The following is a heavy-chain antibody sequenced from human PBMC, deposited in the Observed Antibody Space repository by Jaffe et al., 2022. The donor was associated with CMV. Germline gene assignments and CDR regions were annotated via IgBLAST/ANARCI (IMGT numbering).Heavy chain of an antibody. Sequence: QVQLQESGPGLVKPSETLSLTCTVSGGSISSYYWSWIRQPAGKGLEWIGRIYTSGSTNYNPSLKSRVTMSVDTSKNQFSLKLSSVTAADTAVYYCARDTYYYGSGSYLAGAVHYYYYYGMDVWGQGTTVTVSS. V-gene: IGHV4-4*07. CDR3: ARDTYYYGSGSYLAGAVHYYYYYGMDV. CDR2: IYTSGST. CDR1: GGSISSYY. J-gene: IGHJ6*02. D-gene: IGHD3-10*01.